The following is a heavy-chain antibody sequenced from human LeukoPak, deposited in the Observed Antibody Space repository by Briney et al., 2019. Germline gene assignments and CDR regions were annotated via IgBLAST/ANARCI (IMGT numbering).Heavy chain of an antibody. CDR2: IYPGDSDT. CDR1: GDTFTTYW. D-gene: IGHD4-23*01. CDR3: ARLRYCGSSRCHNRPNDGFEI. J-gene: IGHJ3*02. V-gene: IGHV5-51*01. Sequence: GESLKTSCKESGDTFTTYWLGWLRQMPGGGLEWMGLIYPGDSDTRYRPSFEGQVTMSVDKSINTAYLQWRSLRASDTAMYYCARLRYCGSSRCHNRPNDGFEIWGQGTMVTVSS.